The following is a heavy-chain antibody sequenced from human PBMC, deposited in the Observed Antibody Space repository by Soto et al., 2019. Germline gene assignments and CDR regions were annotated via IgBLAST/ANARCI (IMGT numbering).Heavy chain of an antibody. D-gene: IGHD2-2*01. V-gene: IGHV4-39*01. J-gene: IGHJ4*02. Sequence: QLRVQESGPGQVKPSATLSLTCTVSGGSITSHHYYWGWVRQPPGKALEWSGSIYSGGNTYYNPYHTSRVTIIVDTAENQISLKLSYVTATETAMYYCGSGPSTTWIDNWGLGTQVSVSS. CDR2: IYSGGNT. CDR1: GGSITSHHYY. CDR3: GSGPSTTWIDN.